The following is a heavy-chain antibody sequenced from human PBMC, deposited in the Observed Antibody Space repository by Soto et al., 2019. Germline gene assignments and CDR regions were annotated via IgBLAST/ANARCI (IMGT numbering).Heavy chain of an antibody. Sequence: QVQLQESGPGLVKPSGTLSLTCTVSGGSISNSNWWSWVGQPPGKGLEWVGEIYRSGNTNYNPSPTNRVPISLDTSKNQFSLRLRSVSAAATSVYYRARVVFDDYGANSYYSALPVCGHDTAVTVSS. CDR2: IYRSGNT. J-gene: IGHJ6*02. CDR1: GGSISNSNW. CDR3: ARVVFDDYGANSYYSALPV. V-gene: IGHV4-4*02. D-gene: IGHD4-17*01.